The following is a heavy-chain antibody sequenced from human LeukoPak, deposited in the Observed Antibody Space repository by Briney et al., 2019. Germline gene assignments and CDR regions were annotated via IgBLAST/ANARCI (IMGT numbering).Heavy chain of an antibody. Sequence: SETLSLTCAVYGGSFSGYYWGWIRQPPGKGLEWIGSIHHSGNTYYNPSLKSRVTISVDTSKNQFSLKLSSVTAADTAVYYCARRGGYSGYGPFDYWGQGTLVTVSS. CDR1: GGSFSGYY. CDR2: IHHSGNT. CDR3: ARRGGYSGYGPFDY. V-gene: IGHV4-34*01. D-gene: IGHD5-12*01. J-gene: IGHJ4*02.